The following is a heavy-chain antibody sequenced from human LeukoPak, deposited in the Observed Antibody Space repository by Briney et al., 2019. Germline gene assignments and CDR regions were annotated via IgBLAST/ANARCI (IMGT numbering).Heavy chain of an antibody. D-gene: IGHD2-21*02. J-gene: IGHJ3*02. CDR3: ARGRQHIVVVTVHAFDI. CDR2: INHSGST. CDR1: GGSFSGYY. V-gene: IGHV4-34*01. Sequence: SETLSLTCAVYGGSFSGYYWSWIRQPPGKGLERIGEINHSGSTNYNPSLKSRVTISVDTSKNQFSLKLSSVTAADTAVYYCARGRQHIVVVTVHAFDIWGQGTMVTVSS.